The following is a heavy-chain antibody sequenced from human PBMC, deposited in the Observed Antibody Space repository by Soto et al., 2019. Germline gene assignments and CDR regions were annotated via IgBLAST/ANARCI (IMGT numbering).Heavy chain of an antibody. D-gene: IGHD1-26*01. Sequence: QVQLVQSGAEVKKPGTSVKVSCQTSGYTFTRNWVHWVRQAPGQGLEWMGIINPSSQVTNYAQKLQDRVTLNSDTYTSTVYMELSGLTSEDTAVYYCARDRSDSNSGKSYWWLDTWGQGPLVTVSS. V-gene: IGHV1-46*01. CDR2: INPSSQVT. J-gene: IGHJ5*02. CDR3: ARDRSDSNSGKSYWWLDT. CDR1: GYTFTRNW.